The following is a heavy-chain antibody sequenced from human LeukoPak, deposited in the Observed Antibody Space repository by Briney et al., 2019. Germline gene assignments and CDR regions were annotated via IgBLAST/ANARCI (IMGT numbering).Heavy chain of an antibody. V-gene: IGHV3-48*03. Sequence: PGGSLRLSCAAAGFTFSSYERNWVRQAPGKGLEWGSYISSNCSTIYYADSVKGRFTISRDNAKNSLLLQMNSLRAEDTAVYYCAVVVVVADHQVYWGKGTLVTVSS. CDR3: AVVVVVADHQVY. CDR2: ISSNCSTI. J-gene: IGHJ4*02. CDR1: GFTFSSYE. D-gene: IGHD2-15*01.